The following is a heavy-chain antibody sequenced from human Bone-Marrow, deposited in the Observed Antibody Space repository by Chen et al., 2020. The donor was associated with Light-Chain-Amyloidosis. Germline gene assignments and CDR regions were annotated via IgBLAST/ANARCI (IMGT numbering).Heavy chain of an antibody. Sequence: QVQLVQSGAEVKKPGASVKVSCKASGYTFTSYGISWLRQAPGQGLEWMGWISTYNGNTNYAQNLQGRVTMTTDTSTSTAYMELRSLRYDDTAVYYCARDPGYSSSWSPGSFWGQGTLVTVSS. CDR2: ISTYNGNT. CDR3: ARDPGYSSSWSPGSF. J-gene: IGHJ4*02. V-gene: IGHV1-18*01. D-gene: IGHD6-13*01. CDR1: GYTFTSYG.